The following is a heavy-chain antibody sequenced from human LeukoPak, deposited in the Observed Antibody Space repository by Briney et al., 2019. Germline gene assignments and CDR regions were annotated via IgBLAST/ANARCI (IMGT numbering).Heavy chain of an antibody. Sequence: PSETLSLTCTVSGGSISSYYWSWIRQPPGKGLEWIGYIYYSGSTNYNPSLKSRVTISVDTSKNQFSLKLSSVTAADTAVYYCARSLSSGYYFPFDYWGQGTLATVSS. CDR1: GGSISSYY. CDR3: ARSLSSGYYFPFDY. V-gene: IGHV4-59*01. J-gene: IGHJ4*02. CDR2: IYYSGST. D-gene: IGHD3-22*01.